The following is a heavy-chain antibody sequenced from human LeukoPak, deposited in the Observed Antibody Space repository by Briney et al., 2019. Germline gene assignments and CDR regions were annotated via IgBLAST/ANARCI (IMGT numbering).Heavy chain of an antibody. V-gene: IGHV3-7*01. CDR1: GFTFSSYW. J-gene: IGHJ6*03. Sequence: GGSLRLSCAPSGFTFSSYWVSWVRQAPGKGLEWVANIKQEGSEKNYVDSVKGRFTISRDNAKNLLYLQMNSLRAEDTAVYYCARDKPKMVRGVIGGYYYYYYMDVWGKGTTVTVSS. CDR2: IKQEGSEK. CDR3: ARDKPKMVRGVIGGYYYYYYMDV. D-gene: IGHD3-10*01.